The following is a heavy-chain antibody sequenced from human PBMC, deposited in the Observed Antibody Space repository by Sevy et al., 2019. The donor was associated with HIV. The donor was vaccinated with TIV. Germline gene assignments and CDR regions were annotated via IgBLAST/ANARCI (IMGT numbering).Heavy chain of an antibody. CDR3: AITKDYYDNSGSPFDY. CDR2: FDLEDGET. CDR1: GYTLTKLA. V-gene: IGHV1-24*01. Sequence: ASVKVSCKVSGYTLTKLAMHWVRQAPGKGFEWMGTFDLEDGETIYAQKFQGRVTMTEDTSIDTAYMKLSSLRSEDTAVFYCAITKDYYDNSGSPFDYSGQGTLVTVSS. D-gene: IGHD3-22*01. J-gene: IGHJ4*02.